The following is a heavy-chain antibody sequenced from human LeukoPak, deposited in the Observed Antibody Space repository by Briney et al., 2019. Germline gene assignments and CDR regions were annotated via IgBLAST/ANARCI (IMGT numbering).Heavy chain of an antibody. CDR2: INPNSGGT. Sequence: ASVKVSCKASGYTFTGYYMHWVRQAPGQGLEWMGWINPNSGGTNYAQKFQGRVTMTRDTSITTAYMELSRLRSDDTAVYYCARDHFDFWSGYTVMDVWGKGTTVTVSS. J-gene: IGHJ6*03. D-gene: IGHD3-3*01. CDR3: ARDHFDFWSGYTVMDV. CDR1: GYTFTGYY. V-gene: IGHV1-2*02.